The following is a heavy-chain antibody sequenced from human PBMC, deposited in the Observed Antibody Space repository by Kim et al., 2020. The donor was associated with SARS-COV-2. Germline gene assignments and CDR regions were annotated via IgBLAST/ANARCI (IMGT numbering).Heavy chain of an antibody. D-gene: IGHD2-2*01. CDR3: ARELYSTSCYGCRFVY. Sequence: GGSLRLSCAASGFTFSSYSMNWVRQAPGKGLEWVSSISSSSSYIYYADSVKGRFTISRDNAKNSLYLQMNSLRAEDTAVYYCARELYSTSCYGCRFVYWGQGILVTVSS. CDR1: GFTFSSYS. V-gene: IGHV3-21*06. CDR2: ISSSSSYI. J-gene: IGHJ4*02.